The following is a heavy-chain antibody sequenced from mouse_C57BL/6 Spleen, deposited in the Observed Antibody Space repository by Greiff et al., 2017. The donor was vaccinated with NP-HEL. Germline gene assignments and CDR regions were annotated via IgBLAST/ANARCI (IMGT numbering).Heavy chain of an antibody. Sequence: VQLQQSGPELVKPGASVKISCKASGYAFSSSWMNWVKQRPGKGLEWIGRIYPGDGDTNYNGKFKGKATLTADKSSSTAYMQLSSLTSEDSAVYFCARYGYDYNWYFDVWGTGTTVTVSS. CDR1: GYAFSSSW. D-gene: IGHD2-4*01. V-gene: IGHV1-82*01. CDR3: ARYGYDYNWYFDV. J-gene: IGHJ1*03. CDR2: IYPGDGDT.